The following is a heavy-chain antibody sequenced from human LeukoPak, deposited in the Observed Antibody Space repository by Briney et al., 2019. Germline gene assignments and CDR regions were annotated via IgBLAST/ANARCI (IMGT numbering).Heavy chain of an antibody. V-gene: IGHV3-74*01. CDR3: TLAVSTPY. CDR2: INYNGVLT. CDR1: GSTFRNSW. J-gene: IGHJ4*02. Sequence: PGGSLRLSCAASGSTFRNSWIHWVRQGPGKGLVGVSRINYNGVLTDYADSVKGRFTISRDNADSTVYLHMTSLRVEDTAVYYCTLAVSTPYWGQGSLVTVSS.